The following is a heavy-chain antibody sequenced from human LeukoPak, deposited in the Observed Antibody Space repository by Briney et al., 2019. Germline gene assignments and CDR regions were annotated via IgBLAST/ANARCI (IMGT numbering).Heavy chain of an antibody. Sequence: SETLSLTCSVSGGSIRSYYWGWIRLPPGKGLEWIGYIYNSGSGNYNPSLMSRVTISLDTSRNQFSLNLNSVTAADTAIYYCARSGSSWPHDVFDIWGQGTMVTVSS. J-gene: IGHJ3*02. CDR3: ARSGSSWPHDVFDI. CDR1: GGSIRSYY. V-gene: IGHV4-59*01. CDR2: IYNSGSG. D-gene: IGHD6-13*01.